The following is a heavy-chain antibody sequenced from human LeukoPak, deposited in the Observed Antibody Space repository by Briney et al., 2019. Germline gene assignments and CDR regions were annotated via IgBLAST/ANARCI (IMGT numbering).Heavy chain of an antibody. CDR1: GFTFSSYA. CDR2: ISSSGSTI. D-gene: IGHD6-13*01. Sequence: GGSLRLSCAASGFTFSSYAMSWVRQAPGKGLEWVSYISSSGSTIYYADSVKGRFTISRDNAKNSLYLRMNSLRAEDTAVYYCASWYSSSWETNWFDPWGQGTLVTVSS. CDR3: ASWYSSSWETNWFDP. J-gene: IGHJ5*02. V-gene: IGHV3-48*03.